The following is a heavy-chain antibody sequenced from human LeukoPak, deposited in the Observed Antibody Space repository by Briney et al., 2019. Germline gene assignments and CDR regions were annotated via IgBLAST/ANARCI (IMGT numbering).Heavy chain of an antibody. CDR2: VSGSGGST. D-gene: IGHD3-16*01. V-gene: IGHV3-23*01. CDR3: AKPRAVGVNAFFDY. J-gene: IGHJ4*02. Sequence: GGSLRLSCAASGFTFSSYAMRWVRQAPGKGLEWVSSVSGSGGSTYYADSVKGRFTISRDNSKNTLYLQMNSLRADDTAVYYCAKPRAVGVNAFFDYWGQGTLVTVSS. CDR1: GFTFSSYA.